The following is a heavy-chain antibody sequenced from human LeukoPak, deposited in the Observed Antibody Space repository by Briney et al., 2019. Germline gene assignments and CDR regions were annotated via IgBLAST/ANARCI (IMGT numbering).Heavy chain of an antibody. D-gene: IGHD3-10*01. Sequence: GGSLRLSCTLSGFNVNRSYMGWVRQAPGKGLEWVSVIYTGGTVHYADSVKGRFTISRDDSKNTLYLQMSHLRAEDTAVYYCARASTKSPLRFVLLFDHWGQGTLVTVFS. CDR3: ARASTKSPLRFVLLFDH. J-gene: IGHJ4*02. CDR1: GFNVNRSY. CDR2: IYTGGTV. V-gene: IGHV3-53*01.